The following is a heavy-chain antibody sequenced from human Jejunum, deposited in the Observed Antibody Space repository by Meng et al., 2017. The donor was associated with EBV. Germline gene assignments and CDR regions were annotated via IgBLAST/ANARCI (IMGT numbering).Heavy chain of an antibody. V-gene: IGHV1-8*01. CDR2: MNPNSGNT. CDR3: ARGASYGSALP. CDR1: GYTFTSYD. Sequence: QGRVVWCGADVEKPGASVKFSCKASGYTFTSYDSNWVRQATGQGLEWMGWMNPNSGNTGYAQKFQGRVTMTRNTSISTAYMELSSLRSEDTAVYYCARGASYGSALPWGQGTMVTVSS. D-gene: IGHD5-18*01. J-gene: IGHJ5*02.